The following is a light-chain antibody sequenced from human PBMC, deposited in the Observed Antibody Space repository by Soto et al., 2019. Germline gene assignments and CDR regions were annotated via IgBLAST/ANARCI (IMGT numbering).Light chain of an antibody. CDR2: KTS. J-gene: IGKJ4*01. Sequence: IVMTQSPATVSVSPGESTSLSCRASRTIGTNLGWYQQKPGQAPRLLISKTSNRATGVPARFSGSGSGTEFTLTITSLQSENIAVYYCPQYADWSRTFGGGTKV. CDR3: PQYADWSRT. CDR1: RTIGTN. V-gene: IGKV3-15*01.